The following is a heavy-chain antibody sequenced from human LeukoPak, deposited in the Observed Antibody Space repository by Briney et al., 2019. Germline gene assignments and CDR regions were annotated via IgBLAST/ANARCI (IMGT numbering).Heavy chain of an antibody. D-gene: IGHD6-13*01. V-gene: IGHV3-30*04. CDR1: GSTFSSYA. J-gene: IGHJ5*02. Sequence: GGSLRLSCAASGSTFSSYAMHWVRQAPGKGLEWVAVISYDGSNKYYADSVKGRFTMSRDNSKNTLYLQMNSLRAEDTAVYYCARESSSSWYLNWFDPWGQGTLVTVSS. CDR2: ISYDGSNK. CDR3: ARESSSSWYLNWFDP.